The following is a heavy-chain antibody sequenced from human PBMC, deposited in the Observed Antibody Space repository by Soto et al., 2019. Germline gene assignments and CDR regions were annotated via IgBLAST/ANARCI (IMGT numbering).Heavy chain of an antibody. CDR3: ARVVRFCSSPSCRGRNWFDP. CDR2: MFYTGTT. Sequence: PSETLSLTCSVSGGSISSGDYYWSWIRQPPGKGLEWIGYMFYTGTTYYNPSLKRRITISMDTSKNQFSLRLTSVTAADTAEYHCARVVRFCSSPSCRGRNWFDPWGQGTRVTVSS. J-gene: IGHJ5*02. D-gene: IGHD2-2*01. V-gene: IGHV4-30-4*01. CDR1: GGSISSGDYY.